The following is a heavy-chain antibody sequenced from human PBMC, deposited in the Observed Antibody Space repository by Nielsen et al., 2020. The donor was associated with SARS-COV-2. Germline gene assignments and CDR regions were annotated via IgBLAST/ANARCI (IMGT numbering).Heavy chain of an antibody. J-gene: IGHJ5*01. CDR1: GFTFTTYV. CDR3: ARAAPREGGNWYKNWFDS. CDR2: ISSDGSDQ. V-gene: IGHV3-30-3*01. Sequence: GESLKISCAASGFTFTTYVMHWVRQAPGKGLEWVAAISSDGSDQYYAASVKGRFTISRDNPRNTLDLQVNGLRSEDTAVYFCARAAPREGGNWYKNWFDSWGQGTLVTVSS. D-gene: IGHD1-1*01.